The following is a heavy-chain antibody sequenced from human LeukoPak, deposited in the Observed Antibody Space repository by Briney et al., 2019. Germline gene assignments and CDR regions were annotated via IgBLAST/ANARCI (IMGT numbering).Heavy chain of an antibody. CDR3: ARGGYSSGWYGGSDY. Sequence: PGGSLRLSCAASGFTFSSYSMNWVRQAPGKGLEWVSSISSSSSYIYYADSVKGRFTISRDNAKNSLYLQMNSLRAEDTAVYYCARGGYSSGWYGGSDYWGQGTLVTVSS. J-gene: IGHJ4*02. CDR1: GFTFSSYS. CDR2: ISSSSSYI. D-gene: IGHD6-19*01. V-gene: IGHV3-21*01.